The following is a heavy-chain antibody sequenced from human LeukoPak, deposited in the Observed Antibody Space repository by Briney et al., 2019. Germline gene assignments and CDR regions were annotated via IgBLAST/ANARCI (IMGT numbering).Heavy chain of an antibody. V-gene: IGHV4-39*07. CDR3: ARDRRYGSGSFDAFDI. CDR1: GGSISSSSYY. D-gene: IGHD3-10*01. J-gene: IGHJ3*02. CDR2: IYYSGST. Sequence: PSETLSLTCTVSGGSISSSSYYWGWIRQPPGKGLEWIGSIYYSGSTYYNPSLKSRVTISVDRSKNQFSLKLSSVTAADTAVYYCARDRRYGSGSFDAFDIWGQGTMVTVSS.